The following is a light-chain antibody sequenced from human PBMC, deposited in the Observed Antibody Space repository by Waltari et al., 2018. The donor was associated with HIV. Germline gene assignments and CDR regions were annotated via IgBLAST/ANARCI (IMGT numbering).Light chain of an antibody. Sequence: QSVLTQPPSASGTPGQRVTISCSGSSSNIGSNYVYWYQQLPGTAPKLLIYRSNLRPSGVPDRFSGSKSGTSASLAISGLRSEDEADYYCAAWDDSLSGPVCGGGTKLTVL. J-gene: IGLJ3*02. CDR2: RSN. CDR3: AAWDDSLSGPV. V-gene: IGLV1-47*01. CDR1: SSNIGSNY.